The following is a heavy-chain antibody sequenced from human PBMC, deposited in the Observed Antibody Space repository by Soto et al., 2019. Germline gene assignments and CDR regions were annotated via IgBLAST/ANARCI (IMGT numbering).Heavy chain of an antibody. CDR2: IVPIVDTS. CDR3: ARDERQYCISSTCHYFDY. CDR1: GGTFSSYV. J-gene: IGHJ4*02. Sequence: SVKVSCKTSGGTFSSYVISWVRQAPGQGLEWMGGIVPIVDTSTYAQKFQGRVTITADESTSTVYMELSSLRSDDTAVYYCARDERQYCISSTCHYFDYWGQGTPVTVSS. V-gene: IGHV1-69*13. D-gene: IGHD2-2*01.